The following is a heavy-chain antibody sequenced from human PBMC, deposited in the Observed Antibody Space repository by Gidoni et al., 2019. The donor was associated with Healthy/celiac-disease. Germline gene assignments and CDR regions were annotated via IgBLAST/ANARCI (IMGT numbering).Heavy chain of an antibody. CDR3: ARLPTVTTPGGNYYYYYGMDV. CDR2: IDWDDDK. V-gene: IGHV2-70*15. D-gene: IGHD4-17*01. CDR1: GFSLSTSGMC. Sequence: QVTLRESGPALVKPTQTLTLTCTFSGFSLSTSGMCVSWIRQPPGKALEWLARIDWDDDKYYSTSLKTRLTISKDTSKNQVVLTMTNMDPVDTATYYCARLPTVTTPGGNYYYYYGMDVWGQGTTVTVSS. J-gene: IGHJ6*02.